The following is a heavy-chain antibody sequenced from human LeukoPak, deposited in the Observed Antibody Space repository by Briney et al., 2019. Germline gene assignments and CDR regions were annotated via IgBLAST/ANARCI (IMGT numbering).Heavy chain of an antibody. CDR3: AKDSGRGYSGYDFLYCYYYGMDV. CDR2: ISGDGGST. CDR1: GFTFDDYA. V-gene: IGHV3-43*02. J-gene: IGHJ6*02. D-gene: IGHD5-12*01. Sequence: GSLRLSCAASGFTFDDYAMHWVRQAPGKGLEWVSLISGDGGSTYYADSVKGRFTISRDNSKNSLYLQMNSLRTEDTALYYCAKDSGRGYSGYDFLYCYYYGMDVWGQGTTVAVSS.